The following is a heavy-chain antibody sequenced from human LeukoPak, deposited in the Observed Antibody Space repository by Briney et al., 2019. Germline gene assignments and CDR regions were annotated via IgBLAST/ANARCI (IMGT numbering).Heavy chain of an antibody. CDR3: TRDLRSGGSWVYFQH. CDR1: GFTFGDYA. J-gene: IGHJ1*01. D-gene: IGHD2-15*01. Sequence: GGSLRLSCTASGFTFGDYAMSWFRQAPGKGLEWVGFIRSKAYGGTTEYAASVKGGFTISRDDSKSIAYLQMNSLKTEDTAVYYCTRDLRSGGSWVYFQHWGQGTLVTVSS. CDR2: IRSKAYGGTT. V-gene: IGHV3-49*03.